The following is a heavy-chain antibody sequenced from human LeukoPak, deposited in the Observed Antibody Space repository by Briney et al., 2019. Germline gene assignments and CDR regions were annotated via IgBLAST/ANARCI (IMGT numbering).Heavy chain of an antibody. CDR3: ARESIDSGSYIPSFDY. Sequence: ASVKVSCKPSGYSFTSYAMNWVRQAPGQRLEWIGWINTNTGNPTYAQGFTGRFVFSLDTSVSTAYLLISSLKAEDTAVYYCARESIDSGSYIPSFDYWGQGTLVTVSS. J-gene: IGHJ4*02. D-gene: IGHD1-26*01. CDR2: INTNTGNP. V-gene: IGHV7-4-1*02. CDR1: GYSFTSYA.